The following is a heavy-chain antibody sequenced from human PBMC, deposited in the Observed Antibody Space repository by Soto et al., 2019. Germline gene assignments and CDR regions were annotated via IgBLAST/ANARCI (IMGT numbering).Heavy chain of an antibody. V-gene: IGHV3-30*18. CDR2: ISYDGSNK. CDR1: GFTFSSYG. Sequence: QVQLVESGGGVVQPVRSLRLSCAASGFTFSSYGMHWVRQAPGKGLEWVAVISYDGSNKYYADSVKGRFTISRDNSKNTLYLQMNSLRAEDTAVYYCAKESDFDYWGQGTLVTVSS. J-gene: IGHJ4*02. CDR3: AKESDFDY.